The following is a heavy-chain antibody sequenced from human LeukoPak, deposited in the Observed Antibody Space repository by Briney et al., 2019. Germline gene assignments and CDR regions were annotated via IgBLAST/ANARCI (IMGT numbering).Heavy chain of an antibody. Sequence: VASVKVSCKASGYTFTSYYMHWVRQAPGQGLEWVGRIDPNTGDTIYAQNFQGRVTVTSATSISTAYMELSRLTSDDTAVYFCARLGLHGSGTYYFFDYWGQGTLVTVSS. CDR3: ARLGLHGSGTYYFFDY. V-gene: IGHV1-2*06. CDR2: IDPNTGDT. J-gene: IGHJ4*02. D-gene: IGHD3-10*01. CDR1: GYTFTSYY.